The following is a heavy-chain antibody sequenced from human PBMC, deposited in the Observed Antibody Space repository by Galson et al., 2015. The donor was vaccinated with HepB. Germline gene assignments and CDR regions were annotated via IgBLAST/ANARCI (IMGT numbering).Heavy chain of an antibody. CDR3: ASPYYYDSSGYYYDRMAFDI. J-gene: IGHJ3*02. D-gene: IGHD3-22*01. CDR1: GDSVSSNSAA. V-gene: IGHV6-1*01. CDR2: TYYRSKWYY. Sequence: CAISGDSVSSNSAAWNWIRQSPSRGLEWLGRTYYRSKWYYDYAVSVKSRINIIPGTSKNQFSLKLSSVTAADTAVYYCASPYYYDSSGYYYDRMAFDIWGQGTMVTVSS.